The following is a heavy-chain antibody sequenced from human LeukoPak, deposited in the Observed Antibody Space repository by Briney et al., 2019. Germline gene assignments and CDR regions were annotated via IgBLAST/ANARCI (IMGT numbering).Heavy chain of an antibody. V-gene: IGHV3-53*01. D-gene: IGHD3-10*01. CDR1: GFTVSSNY. J-gene: IGHJ4*02. Sequence: GGSLRLSCAASGFTVSSNYMSWVRQAPGKGLEWVSILYSAGSTYYADSVRGRFTISRDSSKNTLCLQMNSLRAEDTAVYYCASGGMGARKYYSDPFHYWGQGTLVTVSS. CDR2: LYSAGST. CDR3: ASGGMGARKYYSDPFHY.